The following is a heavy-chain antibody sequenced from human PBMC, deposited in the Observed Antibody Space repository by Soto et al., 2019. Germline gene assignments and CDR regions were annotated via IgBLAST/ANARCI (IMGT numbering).Heavy chain of an antibody. CDR1: GGSFKSGSYS. Sequence: PSETLSLTCTVSGGSFKSGSYSWSWIRQPPGKGLEWIGYVYHTGRTSYNPSLKSRVSISMDTSKNQFSLNLDSVTAADTAVYYCATALIAAAKPFDYWGQGTLVTVSS. J-gene: IGHJ4*02. V-gene: IGHV4-61*01. CDR2: VYHTGRT. CDR3: ATALIAAAKPFDY. D-gene: IGHD6-13*01.